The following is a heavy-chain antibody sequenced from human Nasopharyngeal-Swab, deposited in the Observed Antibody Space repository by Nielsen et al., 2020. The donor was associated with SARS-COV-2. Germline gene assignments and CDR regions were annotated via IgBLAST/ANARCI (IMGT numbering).Heavy chain of an antibody. J-gene: IGHJ6*02. V-gene: IGHV4-30-2*01. CDR3: ARGTRTYYYGSGSYYRRADGMDV. Sequence: SETLSLTCTVSGGSISSSSYSWSWIRQPPGKGLEWIGYIYHSGSTYYNPSLKSRVTISVDRSKNQFSLKLSSVTAAGTAVYYCARGTRTYYYGSGSYYRRADGMDVWGQGTTVTVSS. D-gene: IGHD3-10*01. CDR1: GGSISSSSYS. CDR2: IYHSGST.